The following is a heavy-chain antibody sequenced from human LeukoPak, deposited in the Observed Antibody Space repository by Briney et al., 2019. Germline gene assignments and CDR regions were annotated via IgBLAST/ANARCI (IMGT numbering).Heavy chain of an antibody. J-gene: IGHJ5*02. Sequence: SETLSLTCAVYGGSFSGYYWSWIRQPPGKGLEWIGEINHSGSTNYNPSLKSRVTISVDTSKNQFSLKLSSVTAADTAVYYCARGGDLRFLEWLLYGWFDPWGQGTLVTVSS. D-gene: IGHD3-3*01. CDR1: GGSFSGYY. V-gene: IGHV4-34*01. CDR2: INHSGST. CDR3: ARGGDLRFLEWLLYGWFDP.